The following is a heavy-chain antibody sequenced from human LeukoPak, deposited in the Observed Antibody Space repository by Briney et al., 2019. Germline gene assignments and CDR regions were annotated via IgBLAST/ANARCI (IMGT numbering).Heavy chain of an antibody. J-gene: IGHJ4*02. CDR1: GDSISSGGYY. CDR3: ARGVAAAGDY. V-gene: IGHV4-31*03. D-gene: IGHD6-13*01. Sequence: SETLSLTCSVSGDSISSGGYYWSWIRQHPGKGLEWIGYIYYSGSTNYNPSLKSRVTISVDTSKNQFSLKLSSVTAADTAVYYCARGVAAAGDYWGQGTLVTVSS. CDR2: IYYSGST.